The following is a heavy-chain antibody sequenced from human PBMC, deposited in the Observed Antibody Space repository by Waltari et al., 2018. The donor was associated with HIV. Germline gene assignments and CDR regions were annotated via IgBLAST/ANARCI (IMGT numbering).Heavy chain of an antibody. J-gene: IGHJ4*02. CDR1: GVPLSNFP. CDR3: VRCGGFYYGAGLD. Sequence: EVHLSEFGAGFVKPGESLRLSCMVSGVPLSNFPITWVRQAPGKGLEGVAKISGIDETFYADSVKGRFTISRDTSKNTVSLQGNSLRDEDTAFYYCVRCGGFYYGAGLDWGQGTLVTVSS. V-gene: IGHV3-23*01. D-gene: IGHD3-10*01. CDR2: ISGIDET.